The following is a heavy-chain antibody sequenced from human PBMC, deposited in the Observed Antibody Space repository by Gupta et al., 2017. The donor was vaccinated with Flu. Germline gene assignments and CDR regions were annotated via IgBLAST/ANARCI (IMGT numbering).Heavy chain of an antibody. CDR1: GVSVSTRTVG. J-gene: IGHJ4*02. Sequence: QITLKESGPTLVKPRQTLTLTCTLSGVSVSTRTVGVGWIRQPPGKTLEWLALTYWDDDNRYSPYLESRLTITKDTSKNQVVLTVTNMDPVDTATYYCAHGNSSSTNFDYWGQGTLVTVSS. CDR2: TYWDDDN. V-gene: IGHV2-5*02. D-gene: IGHD2-15*01. CDR3: AHGNSSSTNFDY.